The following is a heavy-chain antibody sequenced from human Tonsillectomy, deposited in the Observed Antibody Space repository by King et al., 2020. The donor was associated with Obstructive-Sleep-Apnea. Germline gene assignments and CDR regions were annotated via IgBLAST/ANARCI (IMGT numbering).Heavy chain of an antibody. Sequence: VTLKESGPVLVKPTETLTLTCTVSGFSLSNARMGVSWIRQPPGKALEWLAHIFSNDEKSYSTSLKSRLTISKDPSKSQVVLTLTNMDPVDTATYYCARTSDILTGYYSSLWYFDYWGQGTLVTVSS. CDR1: GFSLSNARMG. J-gene: IGHJ4*02. CDR3: ARTSDILTGYYSSLWYFDY. V-gene: IGHV2-26*01. D-gene: IGHD3-9*01. CDR2: IFSNDEK.